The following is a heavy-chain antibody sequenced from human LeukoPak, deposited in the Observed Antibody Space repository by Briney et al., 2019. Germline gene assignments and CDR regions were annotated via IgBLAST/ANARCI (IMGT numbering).Heavy chain of an antibody. J-gene: IGHJ4*02. CDR1: GFTFSNNA. CDR3: ARVSVTISSRYFDY. CDR2: IKQDGSEK. D-gene: IGHD3-3*01. Sequence: PGGSLRLSCAASGFTFSNNAMSWARQAPGKGLEWVANIKQDGSEKYYVDSVKGRFTISRDNAKNSLYLQMNSLRAEDTAVYYCARVSVTISSRYFDYWGQGTLVTVSS. V-gene: IGHV3-7*03.